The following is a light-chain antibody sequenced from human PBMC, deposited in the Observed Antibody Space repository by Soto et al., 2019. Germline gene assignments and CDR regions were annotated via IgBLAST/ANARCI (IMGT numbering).Light chain of an antibody. J-gene: IGKJ1*01. Sequence: EIVMTQSPATLSVSPGERATLSCRASQSVSSNLAWYQQTPGQAPRLLIYGASTRATGIPAMFSGSGSGTEFTLTLSLLQSVDFAVYYCQQYNNWPQTFGQGTKVEIK. CDR1: QSVSSN. CDR3: QQYNNWPQT. CDR2: GAS. V-gene: IGKV3-15*01.